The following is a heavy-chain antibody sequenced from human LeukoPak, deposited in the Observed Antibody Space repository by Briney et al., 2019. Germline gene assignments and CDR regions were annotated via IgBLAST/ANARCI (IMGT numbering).Heavy chain of an antibody. CDR3: ARVPRPLCYYDSSGYHFDY. J-gene: IGHJ4*02. CDR1: GGSISSSNW. V-gene: IGHV4-4*02. CDR2: IYHSGST. D-gene: IGHD3-22*01. Sequence: SETLSLTCAVSGGSISSSNWWSWVRQPPGKGLEWIGEIYHSGSTNYNPSLKSRVTISVDKSKNQFSLKLSSVTAADTAVYYCARVPRPLCYYDSSGYHFDYWGQGTLVTVSS.